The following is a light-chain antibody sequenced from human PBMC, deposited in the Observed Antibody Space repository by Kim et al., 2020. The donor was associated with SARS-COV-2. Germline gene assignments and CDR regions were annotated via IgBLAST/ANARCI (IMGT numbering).Light chain of an antibody. Sequence: APGRTASITCGGNNIASKSVHWYQQKPGQAPVLVIYYDSDRPSGIPERFSGSNSGNTATLTISRVEAGDEADYCCQVWDSSSDHWVFGGGTQLTVL. CDR2: YDS. CDR1: NIASKS. V-gene: IGLV3-21*04. J-gene: IGLJ3*02. CDR3: QVWDSSSDHWV.